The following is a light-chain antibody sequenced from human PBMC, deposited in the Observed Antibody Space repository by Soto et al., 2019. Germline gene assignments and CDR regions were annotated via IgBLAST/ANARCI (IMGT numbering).Light chain of an antibody. CDR3: TSYTPTGALV. CDR2: EVR. CDR1: NTDVGGYNY. Sequence: QSALTQPPSASGSPGQSVAISCTGTNTDVGGYNYVSWYQHRPGKAPRLMIYEVRNRLSGVSNRFSGSKSGNTASLTISGLQSEDEADYYCTSYTPTGALVFGSGTKLTVL. V-gene: IGLV2-14*01. J-gene: IGLJ3*02.